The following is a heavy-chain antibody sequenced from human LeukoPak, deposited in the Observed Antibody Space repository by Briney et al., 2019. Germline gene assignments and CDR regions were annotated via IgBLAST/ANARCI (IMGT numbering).Heavy chain of an antibody. CDR2: IRTSGET. Sequence: PGRSLRLSSPASRFIFSSYAISWVRPAPGQGLGWVSAIRTSGETFYADSVKGRFTISRDISKSTVYLQMSSLRAEDSAIYYCATLSYDVWTGINWFDRWGQGTLVTVSS. V-gene: IGHV3-23*01. CDR3: ATLSYDVWTGINWFDR. CDR1: RFIFSSYA. J-gene: IGHJ5*02. D-gene: IGHD3-3*01.